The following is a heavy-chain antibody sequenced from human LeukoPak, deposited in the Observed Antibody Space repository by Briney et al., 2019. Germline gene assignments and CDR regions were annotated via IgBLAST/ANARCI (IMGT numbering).Heavy chain of an antibody. CDR3: ARDELLYQPSDY. CDR2: ISAYNGNT. Sequence: ASVKVSCKASGYTFTSYYMHWVRQAPGQGLEWMGWISAYNGNTNYAQKLQGRVTMTTDTSTSTAYMELRSLRSDGTAVYYCARDELLYQPSDYWGQGTLVTVSS. J-gene: IGHJ4*02. V-gene: IGHV1-18*04. CDR1: GYTFTSYY. D-gene: IGHD2-2*02.